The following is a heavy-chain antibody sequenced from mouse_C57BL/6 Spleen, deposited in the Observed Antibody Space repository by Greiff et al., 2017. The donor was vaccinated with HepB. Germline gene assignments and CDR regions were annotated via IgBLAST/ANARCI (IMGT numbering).Heavy chain of an antibody. Sequence: VQLQQSGAELVKPGASVKISCKASGYAFSSYWMNWVKQRPGKGLEWIGQIYPGDGDTNYNGKFKGKATLTADKSSSTAYMQLSSLTSEDAAVYFCARRDGKGGAMDYWGQGTSVTVSS. CDR1: GYAFSSYW. CDR2: IYPGDGDT. CDR3: ARRDGKGGAMDY. J-gene: IGHJ4*01. D-gene: IGHD2-1*01. V-gene: IGHV1-80*01.